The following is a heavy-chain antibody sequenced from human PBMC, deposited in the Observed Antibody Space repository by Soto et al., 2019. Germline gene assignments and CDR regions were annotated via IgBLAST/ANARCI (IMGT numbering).Heavy chain of an antibody. CDR2: ISGSGGST. D-gene: IGHD3-10*01. Sequence: GGSMRLSCAASGFTSSSYAMSWVRQAPGKGLEWVSAISGSGGSTYYADSVKGRFTISRDNSKNTLYLQMNSLRAEDTAVYYCAKDRVPYYYGSGSYYLLDYWGQGTLVTVSS. CDR1: GFTSSSYA. V-gene: IGHV3-23*01. CDR3: AKDRVPYYYGSGSYYLLDY. J-gene: IGHJ4*02.